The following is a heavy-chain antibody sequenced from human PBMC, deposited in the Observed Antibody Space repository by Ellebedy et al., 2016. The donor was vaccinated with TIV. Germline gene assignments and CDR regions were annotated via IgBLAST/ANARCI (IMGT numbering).Heavy chain of an antibody. Sequence: PGGSLRLSCTASGFTFGDYAMSWFLQAPGKGLEWVGFIRSRAYGGTTEYAASVKGRFTISRDDSKSIAYLQMNSLKTEDTAVYYCTRFETSGYTQLDFDYWGQGTLVTVSS. J-gene: IGHJ4*02. CDR3: TRFETSGYTQLDFDY. CDR1: GFTFGDYA. CDR2: IRSRAYGGTT. V-gene: IGHV3-49*03. D-gene: IGHD3-22*01.